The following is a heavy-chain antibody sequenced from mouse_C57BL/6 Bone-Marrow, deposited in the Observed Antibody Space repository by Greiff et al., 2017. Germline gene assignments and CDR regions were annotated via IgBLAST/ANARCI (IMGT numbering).Heavy chain of an antibody. Sequence: VQLQQSGAELMKPGASVTLSCKATGYTFTGYWIEWVKQRPGHSLEWIGEILPGSGSTNYNETFKGKATFTADTSSNTVYMQLSSLTTVDSAINYWAERTTLVAYAIDYWGQGTSVTVSS. V-gene: IGHV1-9*01. CDR3: AERTTLVAYAIDY. CDR2: ILPGSGST. D-gene: IGHD1-1*01. CDR1: GYTFTGYW. J-gene: IGHJ4*01.